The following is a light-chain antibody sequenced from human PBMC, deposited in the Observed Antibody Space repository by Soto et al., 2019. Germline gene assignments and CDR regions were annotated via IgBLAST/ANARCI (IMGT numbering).Light chain of an antibody. CDR1: QGISSY. CDR3: QQLNSYPFST. CDR2: AAS. V-gene: IGKV1-9*01. J-gene: IGKJ3*01. Sequence: IQLTQSPSSLSASVGDRVTITCRASQGISSYLAWYQQKPGKAPKLLIYAASTLQSGVPSRFSGSGSGTDFTLIIISLQPEDFATYYCQQLNSYPFSTFGPGTKVDIK.